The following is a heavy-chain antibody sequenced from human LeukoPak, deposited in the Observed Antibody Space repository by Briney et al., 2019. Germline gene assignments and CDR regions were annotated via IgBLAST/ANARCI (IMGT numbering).Heavy chain of an antibody. D-gene: IGHD3-22*01. CDR3: ARGYDSSGYYPNY. J-gene: IGHJ4*02. V-gene: IGHV1-69*04. CDR2: IIPILGIA. Sequence: SVKVSCKASGGTFSSYAISWVRQAPGQGLEWMGRIIPILGIANYAQKFQGRVTITADKSTSTAYMELSSLRSEDTAVYYCARGYDSSGYYPNYWGQGTLVAVSS. CDR1: GGTFSSYA.